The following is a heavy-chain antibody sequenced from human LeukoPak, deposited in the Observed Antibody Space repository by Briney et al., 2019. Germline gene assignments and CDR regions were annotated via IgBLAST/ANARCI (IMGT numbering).Heavy chain of an antibody. Sequence: PSETLSLTCAVYGGSFSGYYWSWIRQPPGKGLEWIGEINHSGSTNYNPSLTSRVTISVDTSKNQFSLKLSSVTAADTAVYYCARGPGLWFGNYYFDYWGQGTLVTVSS. V-gene: IGHV4-34*01. D-gene: IGHD3-10*01. J-gene: IGHJ4*02. CDR1: GGSFSGYY. CDR2: INHSGST. CDR3: ARGPGLWFGNYYFDY.